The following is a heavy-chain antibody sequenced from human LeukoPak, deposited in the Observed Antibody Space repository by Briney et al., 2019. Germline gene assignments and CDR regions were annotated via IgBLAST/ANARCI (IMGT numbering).Heavy chain of an antibody. D-gene: IGHD6-13*01. CDR2: INLDGSEK. J-gene: IGHJ3*02. V-gene: IGHV3-7*01. Sequence: QPGGSLRLSCVASGFTFRSHWMRWVRQAPGKGLEWVANINLDGSEKYYVDSVMGRFTVSRDNAENSLYLQINSLRADDTAVYFCARDSEHSSSFAFDIWGQGTMVTVSS. CDR3: ARDSEHSSSFAFDI. CDR1: GFTFRSHW.